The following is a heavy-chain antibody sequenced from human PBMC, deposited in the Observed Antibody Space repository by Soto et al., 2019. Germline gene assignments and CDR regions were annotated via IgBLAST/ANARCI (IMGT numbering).Heavy chain of an antibody. CDR2: IYWSGNT. CDR3: ARGAADYGDAFDI. Sequence: QVRLQESGPGLVKPSQTLSLTCRVSGDSTSRGGYYWPWIRQHPGKGLEWIGYIYWSGNTYFNPSLKSRVSISLGTSSNQFSLNLTSVTAADTAVYYCARGAADYGDAFDIWGQGTTVTVSS. J-gene: IGHJ3*02. CDR1: GDSTSRGGYY. D-gene: IGHD4-17*01. V-gene: IGHV4-31*03.